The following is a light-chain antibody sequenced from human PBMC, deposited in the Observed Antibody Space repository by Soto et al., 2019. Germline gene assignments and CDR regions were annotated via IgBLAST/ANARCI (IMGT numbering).Light chain of an antibody. Sequence: DIQMTQSPSTLSGSVGDRVTITCRASQGISSNLAWYQQKPGKAPNLLIYAASTLQSGVPSRFSGSGSGTDFTLTISSLQPEDFATYYCQQLNSYPITFGQGTRLEIK. CDR1: QGISSN. CDR3: QQLNSYPIT. J-gene: IGKJ5*01. CDR2: AAS. V-gene: IGKV1-9*01.